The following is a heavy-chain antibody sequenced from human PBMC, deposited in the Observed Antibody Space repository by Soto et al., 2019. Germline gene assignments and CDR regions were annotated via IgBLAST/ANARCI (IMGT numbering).Heavy chain of an antibody. Sequence: SVTLCLTCTVSGGYISSGGHYWSCSRQHAGKGLEWIGYIYYSGSTYYNPSLKSRVTISVDTSKNQFSLKLSSVTAADTAVYYCARDNLEYSSSSYLDYWGQGTLVTVSS. CDR3: ARDNLEYSSSSYLDY. V-gene: IGHV4-31*03. D-gene: IGHD6-6*01. CDR2: IYYSGST. J-gene: IGHJ4*02. CDR1: GGYISSGGHY.